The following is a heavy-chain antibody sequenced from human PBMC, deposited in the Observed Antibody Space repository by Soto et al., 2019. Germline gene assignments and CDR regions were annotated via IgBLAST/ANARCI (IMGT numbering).Heavy chain of an antibody. J-gene: IGHJ4*02. CDR2: INSDGSST. CDR1: GFTFSSYW. CDR3: ARVHYYGSGSYHFDY. V-gene: IGHV3-74*01. Sequence: GGSLRLSCAASGFTFSSYWMHWVRQAPGKGLVWVSRINSDGSSTSYADSVKGRFTISRDNAKNTLYLQMNSLRAEDTAVYYCARVHYYGSGSYHFDYWGQGTLVTVSS. D-gene: IGHD3-10*01.